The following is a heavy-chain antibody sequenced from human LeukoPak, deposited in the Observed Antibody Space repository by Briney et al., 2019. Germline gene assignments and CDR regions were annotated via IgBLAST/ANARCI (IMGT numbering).Heavy chain of an antibody. D-gene: IGHD3-10*01. CDR3: ARDGPMVRGVHFDP. V-gene: IGHV4-59*01. CDR2: IYYSGST. CDR1: GGSISSYY. Sequence: SETLSLTCTVSGGSISSYYWSWIRQPPGKGLEWIGYIYYSGSTNYNPSLKSRVTISVDTSKNQFSLKLSSVTAADTAVYYCARDGPMVRGVHFDPWGQGTLVTVSS. J-gene: IGHJ5*02.